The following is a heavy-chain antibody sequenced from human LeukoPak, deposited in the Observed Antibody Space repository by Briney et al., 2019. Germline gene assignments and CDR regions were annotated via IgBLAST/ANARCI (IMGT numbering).Heavy chain of an antibody. CDR2: ISYDGSNE. J-gene: IGHJ1*01. V-gene: IGHV3-30-3*01. CDR1: GFIFSNYA. CDR3: AHLGGMVIQN. Sequence: GGSLRLSCAASGFIFSNYAMHWVRQAPGKGLEWVAVISYDGSNENYADSVKGRFTISRDNAKNSLYLQMNSLRAEDTAVYYCAHLGGMVIQNWGQGTLVTVSS. D-gene: IGHD3-16*01.